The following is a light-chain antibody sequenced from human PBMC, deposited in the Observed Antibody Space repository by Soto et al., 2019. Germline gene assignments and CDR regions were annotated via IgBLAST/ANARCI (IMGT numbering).Light chain of an antibody. V-gene: IGKV1-39*01. J-gene: IGKJ1*01. CDR2: AAY. CDR1: QSISSY. CDR3: QQSYSTPRT. Sequence: DIQMTQSPSSLSASVGDRVTITCRASQSISSYLNWYQQKPGKAPKLLIYAAYSLQSGVPSRFSGSGSGTDFTLTISSLQPEDFATYYCQQSYSTPRTFGQGTRWIS.